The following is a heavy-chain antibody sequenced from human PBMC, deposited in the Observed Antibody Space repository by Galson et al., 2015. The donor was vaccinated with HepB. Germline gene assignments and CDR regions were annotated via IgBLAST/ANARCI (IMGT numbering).Heavy chain of an antibody. Sequence: SLRLSCAASGFTFGDYAMSWFRQAPGKGLEWVGFIRSKAYGGTTEYAASVKGRFTISRDDSKSIAYLQMNSLKTEDTAVYYCTRGYDFWSGYYPLGGGWGNWFDPWGQGTLVTVSS. D-gene: IGHD3-3*01. J-gene: IGHJ5*02. CDR3: TRGYDFWSGYYPLGGGWGNWFDP. CDR2: IRSKAYGGTT. V-gene: IGHV3-49*03. CDR1: GFTFGDYA.